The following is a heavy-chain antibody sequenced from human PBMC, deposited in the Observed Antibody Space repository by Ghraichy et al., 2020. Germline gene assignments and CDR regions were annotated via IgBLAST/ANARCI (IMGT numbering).Heavy chain of an antibody. D-gene: IGHD6-13*01. CDR3: AREGAGGDY. J-gene: IGHJ4*02. Sequence: GGSLRLSCAASGFTFSSYWMIWVRQAPGKGLEWVANINQDESEKYYVDSVKDRFTISRDNAKNSLYLQMNSLRAEDTAVYYCAREGAGGDYWGQGTLVTVSS. V-gene: IGHV3-7*03. CDR1: GFTFSSYW. CDR2: INQDESEK.